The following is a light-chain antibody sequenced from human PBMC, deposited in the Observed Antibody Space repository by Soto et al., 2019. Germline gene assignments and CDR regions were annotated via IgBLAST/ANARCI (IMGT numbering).Light chain of an antibody. CDR1: QSISGSY. J-gene: IGKJ5*01. V-gene: IGKV3-20*01. CDR2: VAS. Sequence: EIVLTRSPGTLSLSPGERATLSCGASQSISGSYLAWYQQKPGKAPRLLFYVASSRAIDFPDRFSGIGSGADFTFTFSRLEPEDFAVYYCQQYGTSITFGQGTRLRL. CDR3: QQYGTSIT.